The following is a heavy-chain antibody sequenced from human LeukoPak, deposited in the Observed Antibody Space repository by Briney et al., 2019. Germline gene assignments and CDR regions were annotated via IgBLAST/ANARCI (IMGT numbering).Heavy chain of an antibody. V-gene: IGHV4-59*12. D-gene: IGHD3-10*01. Sequence: PSETLSLTCTASGGSISSYYWSWIRQPPGKGLEWIGYIYYSGSTNYNPSLKSRVTMSVDTSKNQFSLKLSSVTAADTAVYYCARLHYGSGSYRKAVNAFDIWGQGTMVTVSS. CDR1: GGSISSYY. CDR3: ARLHYGSGSYRKAVNAFDI. J-gene: IGHJ3*02. CDR2: IYYSGST.